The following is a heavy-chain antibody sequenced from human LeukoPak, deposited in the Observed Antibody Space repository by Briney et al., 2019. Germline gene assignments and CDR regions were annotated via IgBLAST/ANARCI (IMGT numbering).Heavy chain of an antibody. CDR1: GFTFSSYW. D-gene: IGHD6-19*01. V-gene: IGHV3-7*01. CDR2: IKQDGSEK. CDR3: ASSYSSGWPLAFDI. J-gene: IGHJ3*02. Sequence: GGSLRLSCAASGFTFSSYWMSWVRQAPGKGLEWVANIKQDGSEKYYVDSVKGRFTISRDNAKNSLYLQMNSLRAEDTAVYYCASSYSSGWPLAFDIWGQGTMVTVSS.